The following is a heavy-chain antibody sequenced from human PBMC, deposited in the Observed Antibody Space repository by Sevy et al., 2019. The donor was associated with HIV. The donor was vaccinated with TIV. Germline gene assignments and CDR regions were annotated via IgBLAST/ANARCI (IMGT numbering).Heavy chain of an antibody. V-gene: IGHV3-9*03. CDR3: AKGLGGIQLWFDAFDI. CDR2: ISWNSGSI. D-gene: IGHD5-18*01. CDR1: GFTFDDYA. J-gene: IGHJ3*02. Sequence: GGSLRLSCAASGFTFDDYAMHWVRQAPGKGLEWVSGISWNSGSIGYADPVKGRFTISRDNAKNSLYLQMNSLGAEDMALYYCAKGLGGIQLWFDAFDIWGQGTMVTVSS.